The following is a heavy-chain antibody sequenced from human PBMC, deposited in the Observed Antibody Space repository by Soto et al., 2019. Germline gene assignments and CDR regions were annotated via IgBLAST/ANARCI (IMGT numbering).Heavy chain of an antibody. J-gene: IGHJ6*03. CDR3: AKEGAWRLNYYYYYMDV. CDR1: GFTFSMYA. D-gene: IGHD3-10*01. CDR2: ISGSGGNT. Sequence: EVQLLESGGGLVQPGGSLRLSCAAYGFTFSMYAMSWVRQAPGKGLEWVSAISGSGGNTNYADSVQGRFTISRDNSKNTLVLQMNSLRAEDTAVYYCAKEGAWRLNYYYYYMDVWGKGSTVTVSS. V-gene: IGHV3-23*01.